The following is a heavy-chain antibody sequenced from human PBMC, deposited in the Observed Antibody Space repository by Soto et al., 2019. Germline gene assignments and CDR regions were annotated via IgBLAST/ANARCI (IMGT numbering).Heavy chain of an antibody. CDR1: GYSFTSYW. CDR3: ARDPSSYDAFDI. CDR2: IYPGDSDT. V-gene: IGHV5-51*01. D-gene: IGHD6-13*01. Sequence: GESPKISCKGSGYSFTSYWIGWVRQMPGKGVEWMGFIYPGDSDTRYSPTFQGQVTISADKSTSTAYLQWSSLQASDTAMYFCARDPSSYDAFDIWGQGTMVTVSS. J-gene: IGHJ3*02.